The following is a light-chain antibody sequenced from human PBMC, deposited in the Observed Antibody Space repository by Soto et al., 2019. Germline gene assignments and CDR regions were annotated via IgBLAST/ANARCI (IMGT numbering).Light chain of an antibody. V-gene: IGKV1-39*01. CDR2: AAS. CDR3: QTTYSAPPYT. CDR1: QSISNF. Sequence: DIQMTQSPSSLSASIGDRVTVTCRASQSISNFLNWYQQKPGKAPKLLIYAASSLQSGVPSRFSGSGSGTDFTLTISSLQPEDFATYYCQTTYSAPPYTFGQGTKLEIK. J-gene: IGKJ2*01.